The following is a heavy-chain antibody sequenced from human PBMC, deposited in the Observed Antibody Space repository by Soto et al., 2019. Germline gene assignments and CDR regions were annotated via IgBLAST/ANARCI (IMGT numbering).Heavy chain of an antibody. CDR1: GFSFSDYA. V-gene: IGHV3-23*01. J-gene: IGHJ4*02. CDR2: MTASGGSK. CDR3: AKSPPANYYGSGSYAD. D-gene: IGHD3-10*01. Sequence: EVQLLESGGGLVQPGGSLRLSCAASGFSFSDYAMSWVRQPPGKGPQWVSTMTASGGSKFYSDSVKGRFTVSRDTSKNTLYLEMSSLRAEDTAFYYCAKSPPANYYGSGSYADWGQGTLVTVSS.